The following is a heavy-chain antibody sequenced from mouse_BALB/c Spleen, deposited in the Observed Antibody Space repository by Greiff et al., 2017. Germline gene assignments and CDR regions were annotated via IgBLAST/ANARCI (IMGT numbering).Heavy chain of an antibody. CDR1: GYSITSDYA. V-gene: IGHV3-2*02. D-gene: IGHD2-3*01. J-gene: IGHJ4*01. CDR2: ISYSGST. Sequence: DVHLVESGPGLVKPSQSLSLTCTVTGYSITSDYAWNWIRQFPGNKLEWMGYISYSGSTSYNPSLKSRISITRDTSKNQFFLQLNSVTTEDTATYHCARNDGHYAMDYWGQGTSVTVSS. CDR3: ARNDGHYAMDY.